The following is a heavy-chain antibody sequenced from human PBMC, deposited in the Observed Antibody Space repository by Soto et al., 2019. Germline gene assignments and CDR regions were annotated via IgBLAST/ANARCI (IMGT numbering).Heavy chain of an antibody. CDR3: TKDRVPDGIYSFDY. CDR1: GFSFSAYS. J-gene: IGHJ4*02. D-gene: IGHD2-15*01. CDR2: IDLGGTTT. V-gene: IGHV3-23*03. Sequence: GGSLRLSCAASGFSFSAYSMNWVRQTPGRGLEWVSFIDLGGTTTYYRDSVKGRFTIFKDKSRNTVYLQMRSLTVEDAAIYYCTKDRVPDGIYSFDYWGQGALVTVSS.